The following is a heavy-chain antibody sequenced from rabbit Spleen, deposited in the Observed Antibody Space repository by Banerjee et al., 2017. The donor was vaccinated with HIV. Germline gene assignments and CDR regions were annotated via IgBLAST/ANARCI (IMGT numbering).Heavy chain of an antibody. Sequence: QSLEESGGGLVKPGASLTLTCTASGFSFSSSYYMCWVRQAPGKGLEWVGCIRSSGVGTWYASWVNGRFTISSDNAQNTVDLQMDSLTAADTATYFCARDMFSGYGPFNLWGQGTLVTVS. CDR1: GFSFSSSYY. CDR3: ARDMFSGYGPFNL. J-gene: IGHJ4*01. V-gene: IGHV1S40*01. CDR2: IRSSGVGT. D-gene: IGHD6-1*01.